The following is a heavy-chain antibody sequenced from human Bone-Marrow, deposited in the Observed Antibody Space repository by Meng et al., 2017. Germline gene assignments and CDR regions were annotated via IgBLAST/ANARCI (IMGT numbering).Heavy chain of an antibody. CDR2: IYPGDSDT. CDR3: ARHAPGYCSSTSCYGYYFDY. CDR1: GYSFTSYW. V-gene: IGHV5-51*01. J-gene: IGHJ4*02. Sequence: GESLKISCKGSGYSFTSYWIGWVRQMPGKGLEWMGIIYPGDSDTRYSPSFQGQVTISADKSISTAYLQWSSLKASDTAMYYCARHAPGYCSSTSCYGYYFDYWGQGTLVTVSS. D-gene: IGHD2-2*01.